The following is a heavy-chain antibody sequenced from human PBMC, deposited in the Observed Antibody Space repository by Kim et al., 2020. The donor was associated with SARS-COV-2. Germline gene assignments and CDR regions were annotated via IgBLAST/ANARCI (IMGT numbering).Heavy chain of an antibody. J-gene: IGHJ4*02. CDR3: VRGYSSGWKFDY. D-gene: IGHD6-19*01. V-gene: IGHV4-59*01. Sequence: SETLSLTCTVSGGSISSYYWSWIRQPPGKGLEWIGYIYYSGSTNYNPSLKSRVTISVDTSKNQFSLKLSSVTAADTAVYYCVRGYSSGWKFDYWGQGTLVTVSS. CDR1: GGSISSYY. CDR2: IYYSGST.